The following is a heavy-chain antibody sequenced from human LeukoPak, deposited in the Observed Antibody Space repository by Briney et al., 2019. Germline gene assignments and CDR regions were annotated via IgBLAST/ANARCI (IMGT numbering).Heavy chain of an antibody. CDR2: IYRSRNT. J-gene: IGHJ4*02. D-gene: IGHD6-19*01. CDR3: ARYSSGWYEGNFDY. Sequence: SRTLSLTCAVSGGSISSGGYSWIWIRQPPGKGREWIVYIYRSRNTYYNPPLKRRVPISVDRSKIQFSLKLSYVTAADTAVYYCARYSSGWYEGNFDYWGQGTLVSVSS. V-gene: IGHV4-30-2*01. CDR1: GGSISSGGYS.